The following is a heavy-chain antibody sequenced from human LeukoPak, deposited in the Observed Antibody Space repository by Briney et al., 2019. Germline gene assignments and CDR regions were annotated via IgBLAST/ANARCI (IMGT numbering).Heavy chain of an antibody. CDR3: ARRINSSSWLRGAYFDY. D-gene: IGHD6-13*01. CDR1: GGSISSSSYY. V-gene: IGHV4-39*01. J-gene: IGHJ4*02. Sequence: SETLSLTCTVSGGSISSSSYYWGWIRQPPGTGLEWIGSIYYSGSTYYNPSLKSRVTISVDTSKNQFSLKLSSVTAADTAVYYCARRINSSSWLRGAYFDYWGQGTLVTVSS. CDR2: IYYSGST.